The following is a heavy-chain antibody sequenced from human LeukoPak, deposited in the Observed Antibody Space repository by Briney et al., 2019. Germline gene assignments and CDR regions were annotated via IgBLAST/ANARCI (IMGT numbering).Heavy chain of an antibody. Sequence: GASVKVSCKASGYTFTSYDINWVRQATGQGLGWMGWISAYNGNTNYAQKLQGRVTMTTDTSTSTAYMELRSLRSDDTAVYYCARDSSKFMSRYFDDYYYYGMDVWGQGTTVTVSS. CDR3: ARDSSKFMSRYFDDYYYYGMDV. D-gene: IGHD3-9*01. V-gene: IGHV1-18*01. J-gene: IGHJ6*02. CDR2: ISAYNGNT. CDR1: GYTFTSYD.